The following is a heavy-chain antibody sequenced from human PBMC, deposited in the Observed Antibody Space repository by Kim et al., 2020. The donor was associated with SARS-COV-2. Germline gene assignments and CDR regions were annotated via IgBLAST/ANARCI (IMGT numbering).Heavy chain of an antibody. Sequence: GGSLRLSCGASGFTFSSYGMHWVRQAPGKGLEWVAVISYDGSNKYYADSVKGRFTISRDNSKNTLYLQMNSLRAEDTAVYYCAKVAMVYAIDWFDPWGQGTLVTVSS. CDR3: AKVAMVYAIDWFDP. CDR1: GFTFSSYG. CDR2: ISYDGSNK. J-gene: IGHJ5*02. V-gene: IGHV3-30*18. D-gene: IGHD2-8*01.